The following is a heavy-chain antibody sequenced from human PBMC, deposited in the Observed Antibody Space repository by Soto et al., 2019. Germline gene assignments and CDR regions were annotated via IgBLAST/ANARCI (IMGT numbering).Heavy chain of an antibody. Sequence: LSLTCTVSGGSISSGGYYWSWIRQHPGKGLEWIGYIYYSGSTYYNPSLKSRVTISVDTSKNQFSLKLSSVTAADTAVYYCARESGSSWPNWFDPWGQGTLVTVSS. V-gene: IGHV4-31*03. CDR2: IYYSGST. CDR3: ARESGSSWPNWFDP. J-gene: IGHJ5*02. CDR1: GGSISSGGYY. D-gene: IGHD6-13*01.